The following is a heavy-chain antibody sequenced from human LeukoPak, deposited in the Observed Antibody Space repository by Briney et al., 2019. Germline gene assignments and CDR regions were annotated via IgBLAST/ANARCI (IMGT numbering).Heavy chain of an antibody. J-gene: IGHJ3*02. CDR3: ASGAALWFGELLYGEAFDI. D-gene: IGHD3-10*01. Sequence: SETLSLTCTVSGGSISSSSYYWGWIRQPPGKGLEWIGSIYYSGSTYYNPSLKSRVTISVDTSKNQFSLKLSSVTAADTAVYYCASGAALWFGELLYGEAFDIWGQGTMVTVSS. CDR2: IYYSGST. CDR1: GGSISSSSYY. V-gene: IGHV4-39*07.